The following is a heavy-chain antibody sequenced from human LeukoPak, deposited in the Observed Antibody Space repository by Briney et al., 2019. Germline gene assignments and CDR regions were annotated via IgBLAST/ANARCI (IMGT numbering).Heavy chain of an antibody. CDR2: IYYSGST. V-gene: IGHV4-59*01. Sequence: PSETLSLTCTVSGGSISGYYWSWIRQPPGKGLEWIGYIYYSGSTYYNPSLKSRVSISLDTSKNQFSLKLSSVTAADTAVYYCARGRNSGYDYDYWGQGTLVTVSS. CDR3: ARGRNSGYDYDY. D-gene: IGHD5-12*01. J-gene: IGHJ4*02. CDR1: GGSISGYY.